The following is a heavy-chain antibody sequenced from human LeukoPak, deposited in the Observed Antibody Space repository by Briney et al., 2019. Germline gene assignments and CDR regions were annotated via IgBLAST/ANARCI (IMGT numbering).Heavy chain of an antibody. CDR3: AKGPYYDFWSGYYIEGTSGP. CDR2: ISAYNGNT. V-gene: IGHV1-18*01. CDR1: GYTFTSYG. Sequence: GASVKVSCKASGYTFTSYGISWVRQAPGQGLEWMGWISAYNGNTNYAQKLQGRVTMTTDTSTSTAYMELRSLRSDDTAVYYCAKGPYYDFWSGYYIEGTSGPWGQGTLVTVSS. J-gene: IGHJ5*02. D-gene: IGHD3-3*01.